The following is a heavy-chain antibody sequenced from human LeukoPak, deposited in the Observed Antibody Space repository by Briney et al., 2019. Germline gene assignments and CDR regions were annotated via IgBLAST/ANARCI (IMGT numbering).Heavy chain of an antibody. CDR3: AKGYDNSGYYYSDY. J-gene: IGHJ4*02. Sequence: ASVKVSCKASGYTFTGYYMHWVRQAPGQGLAWMGWINPKNGDTNYAQKFEGRVSMTRDTSISTAYMELSRLRSDDTAVYYCAKGYDNSGYYYSDYWGQGTLVTVSS. CDR2: INPKNGDT. V-gene: IGHV1-2*02. CDR1: GYTFTGYY. D-gene: IGHD3-22*01.